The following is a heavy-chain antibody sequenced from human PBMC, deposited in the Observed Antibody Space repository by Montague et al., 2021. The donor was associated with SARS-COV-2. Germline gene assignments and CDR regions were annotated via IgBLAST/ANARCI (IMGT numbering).Heavy chain of an antibody. CDR1: GFTFSSYA. CDR3: ARDDYDILTGPFDY. Sequence: SLRLSCAASGFTFSSYAMHWVRQAPGKGLEWVAAISYDGSNKYYADSVRGRFTISRDNSKNTLYVQMNSLRAEDTAVYYCARDDYDILTGPFDYWGQGTLLTVSS. D-gene: IGHD3-9*01. J-gene: IGHJ4*02. V-gene: IGHV3-30*04. CDR2: ISYDGSNK.